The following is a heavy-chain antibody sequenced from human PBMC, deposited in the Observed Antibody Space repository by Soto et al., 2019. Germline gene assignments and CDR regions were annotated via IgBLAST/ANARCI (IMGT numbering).Heavy chain of an antibody. V-gene: IGHV2-5*02. Sequence: QITLKESGPTLVKPTQTLTLTCTFSGFSLSTSGVGVGWIRQPPGKALEWLALIYWDDDKRYSPSLKSRLTITKDASKNQVVLTMTNMDPVDTATYYCAHRVAGRHYFDYWGQGTLVTVSS. D-gene: IGHD6-19*01. J-gene: IGHJ4*02. CDR2: IYWDDDK. CDR1: GFSLSTSGVG. CDR3: AHRVAGRHYFDY.